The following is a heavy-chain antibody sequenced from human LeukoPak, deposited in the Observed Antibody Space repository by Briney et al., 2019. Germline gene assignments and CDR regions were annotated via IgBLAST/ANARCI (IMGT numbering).Heavy chain of an antibody. CDR2: IKQDGSEK. CDR1: GFTFSSYW. V-gene: IGHV3-7*01. J-gene: IGHJ6*03. CDR3: ARRKGQQLPTRDYYYYYYMDV. Sequence: PGGSLRLSCAASGFTFSSYWMSWVRQAPGKGLEWVANIKQDGSEKYYVDSVKGRFTISRDNAKNSLYLQMNSLRAEDTAVYYCARRKGQQLPTRDYYYYYYMDVRGKGTTVTVSS. D-gene: IGHD6-13*01.